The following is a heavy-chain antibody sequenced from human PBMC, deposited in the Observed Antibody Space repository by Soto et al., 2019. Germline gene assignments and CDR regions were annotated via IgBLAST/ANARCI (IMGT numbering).Heavy chain of an antibody. Sequence: EVQLLESGGCLVKPGGSLRLSYAASGFTFSSYSMNWVRQAPGKGLEWVSSISSGSDYIFYADSVKGRFTISRDNAKNSLFLQMNSLTAEDTAVYYCARSPVGDAFNVWGQGTVVTVST. CDR3: ARSPVGDAFNV. CDR2: ISSGSDYI. V-gene: IGHV3-21*01. J-gene: IGHJ3*01. CDR1: GFTFSSYS.